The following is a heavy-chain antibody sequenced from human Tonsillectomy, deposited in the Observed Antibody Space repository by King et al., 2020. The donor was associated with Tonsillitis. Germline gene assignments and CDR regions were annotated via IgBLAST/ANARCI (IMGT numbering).Heavy chain of an antibody. V-gene: IGHV3-11*01. CDR1: GFTFSDYY. CDR3: ARETAFNATSTSSYYYYYGMDV. D-gene: IGHD1-14*01. Sequence: VQLVESGGGLVKPGGSLRLSCAASGFTFSDYYMSWIRQAPGKGLEWVSYISSSGSTIYYADSVKGRFTISRDNAKNSLYLQMNSLRAEDTAVYYCARETAFNATSTSSYYYYYGMDVWGQGTTVTVSS. J-gene: IGHJ6*02. CDR2: ISSSGSTI.